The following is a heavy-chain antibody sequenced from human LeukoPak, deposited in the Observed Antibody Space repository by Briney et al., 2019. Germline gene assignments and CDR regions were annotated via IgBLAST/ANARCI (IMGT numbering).Heavy chain of an antibody. V-gene: IGHV3-30-3*01. CDR1: GFTFSSYA. D-gene: IGHD3-3*01. J-gene: IGHJ6*02. CDR3: AREKRITIFGVVINSDGMDV. CDR2: ISYDGSNK. Sequence: GGSLRLSCAASGFTFSSYAMHWVRQAPGKGLEWVAVISYDGSNKYYADSVKGRFTISRDNSKNTLYLQMNSLRAEDTAVYYCAREKRITIFGVVINSDGMDVWGQGTTVTVSS.